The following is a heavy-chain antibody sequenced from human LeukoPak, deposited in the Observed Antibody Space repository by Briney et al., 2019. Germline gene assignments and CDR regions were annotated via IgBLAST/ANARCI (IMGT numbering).Heavy chain of an antibody. V-gene: IGHV4-34*01. D-gene: IGHD2-21*02. CDR2: IDDGGNT. Sequence: SETLSLTCSVYGGSFSDYFWSWIRQSPGKGLEWTGEIDDGGNTNYNPSLMSRVIVSMEKSKKQFSLVMRSVAAADTAVYYCARFSRITWGDWGDAFDIWGQGTTVIVSS. CDR1: GGSFSDYF. CDR3: ARFSRITWGDWGDAFDI. J-gene: IGHJ3*02.